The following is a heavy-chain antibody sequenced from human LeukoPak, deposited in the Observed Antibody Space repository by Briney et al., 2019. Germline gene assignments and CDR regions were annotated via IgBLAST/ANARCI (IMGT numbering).Heavy chain of an antibody. CDR2: ITAFNGNT. D-gene: IGHD3-9*01. CDR1: GFTFTTYG. Sequence: ASVKVSCKASGFTFTTYGITWVRQAPGQGLEWMGWITAFNGNTDSAQKFQDRLTMTTDASTSTAYMELRSLRSDDTAVYYCARDWKMYYDVLTGKTPFDIWGQGTMVTVSS. J-gene: IGHJ3*02. V-gene: IGHV1-18*01. CDR3: ARDWKMYYDVLTGKTPFDI.